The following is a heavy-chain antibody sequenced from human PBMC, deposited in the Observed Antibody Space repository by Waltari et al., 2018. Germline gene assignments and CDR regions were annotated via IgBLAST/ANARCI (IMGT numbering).Heavy chain of an antibody. CDR1: VSACSTYT. CDR2: INRGSTSI. V-gene: IGHV3-21*01. Sequence: EVLLVVSWGGLVRLGGSLRLSGAAYVSACSTYTMNWGRQAPGKGMEWVSSINRGSTSIYYADSVKGRFTISRDNAKNSLYLQMNSLRAEDTALYYCAREVRRNWFDPWGQGTLVTVSS. CDR3: AREVRRNWFDP. J-gene: IGHJ5*02.